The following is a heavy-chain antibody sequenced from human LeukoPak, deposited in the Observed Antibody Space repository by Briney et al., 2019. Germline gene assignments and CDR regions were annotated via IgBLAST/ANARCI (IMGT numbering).Heavy chain of an antibody. CDR3: ARNVGATAPFDI. CDR1: GGSISSYY. Sequence: PSETLSLTCTVSGGSISSYYWNWIRQPPGKGLEWIGYIYYSGSTNYSPSLKSRVTISVDTSKNQFSLKLSSVTAADTAVYYCARNVGATAPFDIWGQGTMVTVSS. D-gene: IGHD1-26*01. CDR2: IYYSGST. V-gene: IGHV4-59*12. J-gene: IGHJ3*02.